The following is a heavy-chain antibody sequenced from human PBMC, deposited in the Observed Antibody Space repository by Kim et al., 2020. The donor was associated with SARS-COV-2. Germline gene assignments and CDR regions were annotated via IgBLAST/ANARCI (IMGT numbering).Heavy chain of an antibody. J-gene: IGHJ4*02. CDR3: ARDRVAVAGFFDY. V-gene: IGHV3-21*01. Sequence: YADSMKGRFTISRDNAKNSLYLQMNSLRAEDTAVYYCARDRVAVAGFFDYWGQGTLVTVSS. D-gene: IGHD6-19*01.